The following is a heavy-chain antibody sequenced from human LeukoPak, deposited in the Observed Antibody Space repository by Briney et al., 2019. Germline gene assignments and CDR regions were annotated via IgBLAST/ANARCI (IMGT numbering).Heavy chain of an antibody. D-gene: IGHD2-21*02. CDR2: MSSSSSYI. CDR1: GFTFSSYT. V-gene: IGHV3-21*01. Sequence: GGSLRLSCAASGFTFSSYTMNWVRQAPGKGLEWVSSMSSSSSYIYYADSVKGRFTISRDNAKNSLFLQMNSLRAEDTAVYYCARVVSDYYYYYYMDVWGKGTTVTVSS. J-gene: IGHJ6*03. CDR3: ARVVSDYYYYYYMDV.